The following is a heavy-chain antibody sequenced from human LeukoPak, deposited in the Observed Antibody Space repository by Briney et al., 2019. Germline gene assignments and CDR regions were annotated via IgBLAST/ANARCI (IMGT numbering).Heavy chain of an antibody. V-gene: IGHV3-33*01. Sequence: GGSLRLSCAASGFTFSSYGMHWVRQAPGKGLEWVAVIWYDGSNKYYADSVKGRLTISRDNSKNTLYLQMNSLRAEDTAVYYCARDGLGIAAAGTFDYWGQGTLVTVSS. CDR1: GFTFSSYG. CDR2: IWYDGSNK. D-gene: IGHD6-13*01. CDR3: ARDGLGIAAAGTFDY. J-gene: IGHJ4*02.